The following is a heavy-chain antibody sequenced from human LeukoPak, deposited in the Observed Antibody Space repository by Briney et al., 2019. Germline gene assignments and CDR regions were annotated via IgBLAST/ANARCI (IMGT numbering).Heavy chain of an antibody. J-gene: IGHJ4*02. CDR2: IGSAGDT. CDR1: GFTFNSYD. CDR3: ATTVADTRWALGY. V-gene: IGHV3-13*01. D-gene: IGHD6-19*01. Sequence: GGSLRLSCAASGFTFNSYDMHWVRQATGQGLEWVSAIGSAGDTYYPGSVKGRFTISRENAKNSLYLQMNSLRGGDTAVYYCATTVADTRWALGYWGQGTLVTVSS.